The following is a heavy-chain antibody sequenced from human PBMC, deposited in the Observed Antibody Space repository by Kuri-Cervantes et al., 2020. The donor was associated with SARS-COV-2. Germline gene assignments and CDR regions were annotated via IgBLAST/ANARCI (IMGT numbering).Heavy chain of an antibody. D-gene: IGHD5-12*01. CDR2: ISSSSSTI. CDR1: GFTFSSYS. CDR3: VRVGAYSGYDFDS. Sequence: GGSLRLSCAASGFTFSSYSMNWVRQAPGKGLEWVSYISSSSSTIYYADSVKGRFTISRDNAKNSLYLQMNSLRAEDTAVYYCVRVGAYSGYDFDSWGQGTLVTVSS. J-gene: IGHJ4*02. V-gene: IGHV3-48*01.